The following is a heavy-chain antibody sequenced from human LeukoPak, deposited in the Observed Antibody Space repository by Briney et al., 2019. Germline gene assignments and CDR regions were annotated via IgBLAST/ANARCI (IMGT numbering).Heavy chain of an antibody. D-gene: IGHD6-19*01. V-gene: IGHV3-23*01. CDR1: GFTFSNYA. J-gene: IGHJ4*02. CDR3: PRQSYASGWNPFDY. CDR2: ISGGGITT. Sequence: GGSLRLSCAASGFTFSNYAMSWVRQAPGKGLEWVSTISGGGITTYYADSAKGRFTISRDNSKNTTFLQMNSLRADDTAVYYCPRQSYASGWNPFDYWGQGILVTVSS.